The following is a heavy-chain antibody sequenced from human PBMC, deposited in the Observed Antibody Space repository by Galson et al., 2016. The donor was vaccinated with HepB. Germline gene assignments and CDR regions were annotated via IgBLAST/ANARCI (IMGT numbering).Heavy chain of an antibody. CDR1: GFTFSTYS. CDR2: LSSRFGTI. Sequence: AASGFTFSTYSMNWVRQRPGKALEWLSHLSSRFGTIFYADSVKGRLTSSRDNGKNSVFLQLNGLRDDDTALYYCARGLEQPVGHFDVWGQGTLVTVS. D-gene: IGHD1/OR15-1a*01. V-gene: IGHV3-48*02. CDR3: ARGLEQPVGHFDV. J-gene: IGHJ4*02.